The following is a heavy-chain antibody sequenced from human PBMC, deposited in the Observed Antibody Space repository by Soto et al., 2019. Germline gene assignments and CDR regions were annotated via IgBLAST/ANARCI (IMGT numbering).Heavy chain of an antibody. Sequence: QVQLVQSGAEVKKPGASVKVSCKASGYTFTGYYMHWVRQAPGQGLEWMGWINPNSGGTNYAQKFQGRVTMTRDTSSITAYMELSRLRSDDTAVYYCARVYGGATHPFDYWGQGTLVTVSS. V-gene: IGHV1-2*02. CDR3: ARVYGGATHPFDY. CDR2: INPNSGGT. D-gene: IGHD1-26*01. CDR1: GYTFTGYY. J-gene: IGHJ4*02.